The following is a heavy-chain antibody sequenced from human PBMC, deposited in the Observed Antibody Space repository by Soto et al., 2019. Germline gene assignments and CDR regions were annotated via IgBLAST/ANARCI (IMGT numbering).Heavy chain of an antibody. Sequence: ASVKVSCKASGYTFTSYGISWVRQAPGQGLEWMGWISAYNGNTNYAQKLQGRVTMTTDTSTSTAYMELRSLRSDDTAVYYCAGSKPYSGTYYSYYGMDVGGQGTTVTVSS. CDR1: GYTFTSYG. D-gene: IGHD1-26*01. J-gene: IGHJ6*02. V-gene: IGHV1-18*01. CDR2: ISAYNGNT. CDR3: AGSKPYSGTYYSYYGMDV.